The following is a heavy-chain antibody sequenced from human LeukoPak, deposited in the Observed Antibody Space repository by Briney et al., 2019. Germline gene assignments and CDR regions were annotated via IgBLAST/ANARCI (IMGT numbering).Heavy chain of an antibody. D-gene: IGHD3-22*01. V-gene: IGHV3-53*01. Sequence: GGSLRLSCAASGFTVSSNHMSWVRQVPGKGLEWVSVIYSGGSTSYADSVKGRFTISRDNSKNTLYLQMNSLRAEDTAVYYCARDDRAYYYDSSGYYFFPDYWGQGTLVTVSS. CDR1: GFTVSSNH. CDR2: IYSGGST. J-gene: IGHJ4*02. CDR3: ARDDRAYYYDSSGYYFFPDY.